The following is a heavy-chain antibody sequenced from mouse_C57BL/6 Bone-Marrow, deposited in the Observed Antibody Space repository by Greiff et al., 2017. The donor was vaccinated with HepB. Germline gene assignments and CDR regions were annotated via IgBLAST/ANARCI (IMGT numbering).Heavy chain of an antibody. Sequence: EVKLMESGGGLVKPGGSLKLSCAASGFTFSSYAMSWVRQTPEKRLEWVATISDGGSYTYYPDNVKGRFPISRDNAKNNLYLQMSHLKSEDTAMYYCARERITTVVTYRYWYFDVWGTGTTVTVSS. CDR1: GFTFSSYA. D-gene: IGHD1-1*01. CDR3: ARERITTVVTYRYWYFDV. V-gene: IGHV5-4*01. CDR2: ISDGGSYT. J-gene: IGHJ1*03.